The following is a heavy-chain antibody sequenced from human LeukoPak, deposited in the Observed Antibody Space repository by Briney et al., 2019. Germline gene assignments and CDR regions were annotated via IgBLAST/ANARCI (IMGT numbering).Heavy chain of an antibody. V-gene: IGHV4-39*07. D-gene: IGHD6-19*01. CDR3: ARLAGTDAFDV. CDR2: IYYSGST. Sequence: PSETLSLTCTVSGGSISSSSYYWGWIRQPPGKGLEWIGSIYYSGSTYYNPSLKSRVTMSVDTSKNQFSLKLSSVTAADTAVYYCARLAGTDAFDVWGQGTMVTASS. J-gene: IGHJ3*01. CDR1: GGSISSSSYY.